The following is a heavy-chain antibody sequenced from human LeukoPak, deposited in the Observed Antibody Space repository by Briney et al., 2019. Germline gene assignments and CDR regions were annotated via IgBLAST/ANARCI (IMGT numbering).Heavy chain of an antibody. D-gene: IGHD3-16*02. CDR3: ASSSRLRLGELSLCDY. CDR2: IIPIFGTA. CDR1: GGTFSSYA. V-gene: IGHV1-69*13. Sequence: SVKVSCKASGGTFSSYAISWVRQAPGQGLEWMGGIIPIFGTANYPQKFQGRVTITADESTSTAYMELSSLRSEDTAVYYCASSSRLRLGELSLCDYWGQGTLVTVSS. J-gene: IGHJ4*02.